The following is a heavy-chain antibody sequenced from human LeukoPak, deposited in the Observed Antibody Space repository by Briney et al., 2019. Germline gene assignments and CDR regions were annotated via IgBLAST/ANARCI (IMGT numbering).Heavy chain of an antibody. Sequence: PGGSLRLSCAASGFTFIDYWMIWFRKAPGKGLEGVSAISGSGGSTYYADSVKGRFTISRDNSKNTLYLQMNSLRAEDTAVYYCAKGLGEWLLENFDYWGQGTLVTVSS. D-gene: IGHD3-3*01. CDR2: ISGSGGST. V-gene: IGHV3-23*01. CDR3: AKGLGEWLLENFDY. CDR1: GFTFIDYW. J-gene: IGHJ4*02.